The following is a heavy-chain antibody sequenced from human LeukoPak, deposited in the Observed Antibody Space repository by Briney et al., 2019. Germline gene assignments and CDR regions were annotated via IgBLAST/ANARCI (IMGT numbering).Heavy chain of an antibody. CDR2: ISYDGTNK. V-gene: IGHV3-30*18. Sequence: GGSLRLSCAASGFIFSSYGMHWVRQAPGKGLEWVSVISYDGTNKYYADSVKGRFTISRDNSKNTLYLQMNSLRAEDTAVYYCAKDSSGYYPYFDYWGQGTLVTVSS. CDR3: AKDSSGYYPYFDY. J-gene: IGHJ4*02. D-gene: IGHD3-22*01. CDR1: GFIFSSYG.